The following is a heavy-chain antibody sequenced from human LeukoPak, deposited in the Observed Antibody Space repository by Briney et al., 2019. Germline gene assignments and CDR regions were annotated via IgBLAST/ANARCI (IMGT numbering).Heavy chain of an antibody. CDR2: INPNSGGT. Sequence: GASVKVSCKASGYTFTGYYMHWVRQAPGQGLEWMGWINPNSGGTNYAQKFQGRVTMTRDTSISTAYMELSRLRSDDTAVYYCARVWAIQSIVVVPAADFDYWGQGTLVTVSS. J-gene: IGHJ4*02. CDR3: ARVWAIQSIVVVPAADFDY. V-gene: IGHV1-2*02. CDR1: GYTFTGYY. D-gene: IGHD2-2*01.